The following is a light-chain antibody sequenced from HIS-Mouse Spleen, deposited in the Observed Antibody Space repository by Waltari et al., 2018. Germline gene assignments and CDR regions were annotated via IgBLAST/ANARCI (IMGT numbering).Light chain of an antibody. CDR3: QQYNSYSRT. CDR2: KAT. CDR1: QSISSW. V-gene: IGKV1-5*03. Sequence: DIQMTQSPSTLSASVGDRVTITCRASQSISSWLAWYQQKPGKAPKLLIYKATSVESGVPSRFSGSGSETEFTLTISSLQPDDFATYYCQQYNSYSRTFGQGTKVEIK. J-gene: IGKJ1*01.